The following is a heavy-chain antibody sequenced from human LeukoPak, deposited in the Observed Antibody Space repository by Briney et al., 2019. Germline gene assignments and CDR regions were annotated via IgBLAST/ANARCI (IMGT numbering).Heavy chain of an antibody. Sequence: GGSLRLSCAASGLTFNNYAMSWVRQAPGKGLEWVSGITGSGRTTYYADSVKGRFTISRDSSKNTLYLQMNSLRAEDTAVYYCARDSLGMSTLDSWGQGTLVTVSS. J-gene: IGHJ4*02. CDR2: ITGSGRTT. D-gene: IGHD5/OR15-5a*01. CDR1: GLTFNNYA. CDR3: ARDSLGMSTLDS. V-gene: IGHV3-23*01.